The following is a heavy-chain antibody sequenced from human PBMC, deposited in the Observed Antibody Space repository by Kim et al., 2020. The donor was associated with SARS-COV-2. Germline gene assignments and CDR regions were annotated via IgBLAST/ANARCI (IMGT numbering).Heavy chain of an antibody. V-gene: IGHV3-21*01. J-gene: IGHJ3*02. D-gene: IGHD6-25*01. CDR3: ARGPSAAGDAFDI. Sequence: YADSVKGRFTISRDNAKNSLYLQMNSLRAEDTAVYYCARGPSAAGDAFDIWGQGTMVTVSS.